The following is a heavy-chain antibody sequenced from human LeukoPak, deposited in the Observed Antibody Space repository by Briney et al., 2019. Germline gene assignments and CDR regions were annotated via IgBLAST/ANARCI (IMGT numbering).Heavy chain of an antibody. V-gene: IGHV3-7*01. J-gene: IGHJ5*02. D-gene: IGHD2-2*01. Sequence: GGSLRLSCAASGFTFSSYWMSWVRRAPGKGLEWVANIKQDGSEKYYVDSVKGRFTISRDNAKNSLYLQMNSLRAEDTAVYYCARDRGYCSSTSCYSWFDPWGQGTLVTVSS. CDR3: ARDRGYCSSTSCYSWFDP. CDR2: IKQDGSEK. CDR1: GFTFSSYW.